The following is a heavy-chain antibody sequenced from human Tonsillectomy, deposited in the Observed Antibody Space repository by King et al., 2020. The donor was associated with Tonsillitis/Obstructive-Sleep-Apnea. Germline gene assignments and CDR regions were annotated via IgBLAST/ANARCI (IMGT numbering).Heavy chain of an antibody. CDR2: IYYSGST. CDR1: GGSISSGGYY. CDR3: ARFDCSGGSCYSDYYYYMDV. Sequence: VQLQESGPGLVKPSQTLSLTCTVSGGSISSGGYYWSWIRQHPGKGLEWIGYIYYSGSTYYNPSLKSRVTISVDTSKNQFSLKLSFVTAADTAVYYCARFDCSGGSCYSDYYYYMDVWGKGTTVTVSS. D-gene: IGHD2-15*01. V-gene: IGHV4-31*03. J-gene: IGHJ6*03.